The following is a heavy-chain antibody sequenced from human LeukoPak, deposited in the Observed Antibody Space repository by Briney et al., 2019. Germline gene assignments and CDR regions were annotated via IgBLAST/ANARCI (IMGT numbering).Heavy chain of an antibody. D-gene: IGHD2-21*02. CDR1: GFTFSSYA. CDR2: ISGSGGST. CDR3: ARDMHTYCGGDCAPDY. Sequence: GGSLRLSCAASGFTFSSYAMSWVRQAPGKGLEWVSAISGSGGSTYYADSVKGRFTISRDNSKNTLYLQMNSLRAEDTAVYYCARDMHTYCGGDCAPDYWGQGTLVTVSS. V-gene: IGHV3-23*01. J-gene: IGHJ4*02.